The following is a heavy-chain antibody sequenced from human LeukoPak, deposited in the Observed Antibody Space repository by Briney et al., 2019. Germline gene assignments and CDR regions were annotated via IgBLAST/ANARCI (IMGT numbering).Heavy chain of an antibody. CDR1: GGSISSSSYY. CDR3: ARANPFLVGPARYYFDY. V-gene: IGHV4-39*07. Sequence: PSETLSLTCTVSGGSISSSSYYWGWIRQPPGKGLEWIGSIYYSGSTYYNPSLKSRVTISVDTSKNQFSLKLSSVTAADTAVYYCARANPFLVGPARYYFDYWGQGTLVTVSS. D-gene: IGHD6-6*01. J-gene: IGHJ4*02. CDR2: IYYSGST.